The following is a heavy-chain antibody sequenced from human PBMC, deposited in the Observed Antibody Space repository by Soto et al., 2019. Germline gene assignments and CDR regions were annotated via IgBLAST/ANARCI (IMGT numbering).Heavy chain of an antibody. CDR2: IYYSGST. CDR1: GGSISSYY. Sequence: PSXTLSLTCTVSGGSISSYYWSWIRQPPVNGLEWIGYIYYSGSTNYNPSLKSRVTISVDTSKNQFSLKLSSVTAADTAVYYCARGPYYDILTGYSTAFDYWGQGTLVTVSS. V-gene: IGHV4-59*08. CDR3: ARGPYYDILTGYSTAFDY. J-gene: IGHJ4*02. D-gene: IGHD3-9*01.